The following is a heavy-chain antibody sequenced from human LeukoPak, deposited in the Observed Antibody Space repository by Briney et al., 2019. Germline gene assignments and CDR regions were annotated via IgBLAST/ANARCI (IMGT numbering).Heavy chain of an antibody. CDR2: IIPIFGTA. J-gene: IGHJ5*02. CDR1: GGTFSSYA. Sequence: ASVKVSCKASGGTFSSYAISWVRQAPGQGLEWMGGIIPIFGTANYAQKFQGRVTITADESTSTAYMELSSLRSEDTAVYYCARAAGSGGYYNFYWFDPWGQGTLVTVSS. V-gene: IGHV1-69*13. D-gene: IGHD3-10*01. CDR3: ARAAGSGGYYNFYWFDP.